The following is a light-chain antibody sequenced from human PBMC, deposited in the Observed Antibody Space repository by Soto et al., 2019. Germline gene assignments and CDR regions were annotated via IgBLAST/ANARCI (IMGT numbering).Light chain of an antibody. V-gene: IGLV2-18*02. CDR3: CSYTNSATQV. CDR2: NVN. CDR1: SSDVGSYDF. J-gene: IGLJ2*01. Sequence: QSALIQPPSVSGSPGQSVTISCTGTSSDVGSYDFVFWYQQYPGTIPKPMIYNVNTQPSGVPDRFSGSKSGNTASMTISGLQAEDEADYLSCSYTNSATQVFGGGTKVTVL.